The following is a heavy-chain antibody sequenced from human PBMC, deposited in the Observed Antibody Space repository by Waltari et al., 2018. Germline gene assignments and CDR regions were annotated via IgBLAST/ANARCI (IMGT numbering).Heavy chain of an antibody. CDR2: IYYSGRT. CDR1: GGPTSSSH. Sequence: QVQLQESGPGLVKPSETLPLTRTVSGGPTSSSHWSWIRQPPSEGLEWIGYIYYSGRTNYNPSLKGRVTISVDTSKNQFSLKLSSVTAADTAVYYCARELGYCSGGSCYSSYYYGMDVWGQGTTVTVSS. V-gene: IGHV4-59*01. J-gene: IGHJ6*02. CDR3: ARELGYCSGGSCYSSYYYGMDV. D-gene: IGHD2-15*01.